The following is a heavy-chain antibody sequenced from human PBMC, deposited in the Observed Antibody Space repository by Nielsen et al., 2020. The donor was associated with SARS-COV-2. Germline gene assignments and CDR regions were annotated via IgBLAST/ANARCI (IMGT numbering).Heavy chain of an antibody. V-gene: IGHV3-48*02. J-gene: IGHJ5*02. D-gene: IGHD4-17*01. CDR2: INSRGDFI. CDR1: GFTFSSYP. Sequence: GGSLRLSCAASGFTFSSYPMNWVRQVSGKGLEWVAYINSRGDFIYYPDSMKGRFTISRDNAKSSLYLEMNSLRDEDTAVYYCARDLTTVTTSDWFDPWGQGTLVTVSS. CDR3: ARDLTTVTTSDWFDP.